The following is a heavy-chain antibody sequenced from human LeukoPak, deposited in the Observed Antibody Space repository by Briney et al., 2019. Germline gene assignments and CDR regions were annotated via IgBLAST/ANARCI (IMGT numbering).Heavy chain of an antibody. Sequence: GSLRLSCAASGFTLISYAMCWVRQAPGTGLERVSAISGSGGSTYYANSVKGRFTISIDNSKNTLYLQMNSLRAEDTAVYYCARGSWLSRYCSGGSCYPGAFDIWGQGTMVTVSS. V-gene: IGHV3-23*01. D-gene: IGHD2-15*01. CDR1: GFTLISYA. CDR2: ISGSGGST. CDR3: ARGSWLSRYCSGGSCYPGAFDI. J-gene: IGHJ3*02.